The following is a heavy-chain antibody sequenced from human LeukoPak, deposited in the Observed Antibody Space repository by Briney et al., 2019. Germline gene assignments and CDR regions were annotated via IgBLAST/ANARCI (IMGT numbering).Heavy chain of an antibody. D-gene: IGHD4-17*01. J-gene: IGHJ4*02. V-gene: IGHV4-39*07. CDR2: IYYSGSS. CDR1: GGSISSGTYY. Sequence: PSETLSLTCTVSGGSISSGTYYWSWIRQPPGKGLEWLGSIYYSGSSYYNPSLKSRVIISVDTSKNQFSLKVSSVTAADTAVYFCARLFDDYGDQRGLDYWGQGILVTVSS. CDR3: ARLFDDYGDQRGLDY.